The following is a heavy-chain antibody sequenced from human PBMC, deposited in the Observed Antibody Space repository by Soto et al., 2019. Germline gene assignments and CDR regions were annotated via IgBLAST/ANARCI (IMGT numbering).Heavy chain of an antibody. CDR2: IYSSGST. V-gene: IGHV4-59*01. D-gene: IGHD6-19*01. CDR3: VRGSGWYYY. CDR1: ADSISGYY. J-gene: IGHJ4*02. Sequence: QVQLQESGPGLVKPSETLSLTCTVSADSISGYYWSWIRQPPGKGLEWIGYIYSSGSTNYNPSLKGRVTISVDTSKKQFSLSLRSVTAADTAVYYCVRGSGWYYYWGQGTLVTVSS.